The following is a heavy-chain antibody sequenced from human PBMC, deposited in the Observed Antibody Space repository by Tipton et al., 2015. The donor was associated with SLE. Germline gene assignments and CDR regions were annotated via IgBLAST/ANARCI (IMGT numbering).Heavy chain of an antibody. Sequence: TLSLTCAVYGGSFSGYYWSWIRQPPGKGLEWIGESNPSGSTNYNPSLKRRVTISVDTSKNQLSLKLTSVTAADTSVYYCARGAKERITLVRVRPYYFDYWGQGSLVTVSS. CDR3: ARGAKERITLVRVRPYYFDY. CDR2: SNPSGST. CDR1: GGSFSGYY. J-gene: IGHJ4*01. D-gene: IGHD3-10*01. V-gene: IGHV4-34*01.